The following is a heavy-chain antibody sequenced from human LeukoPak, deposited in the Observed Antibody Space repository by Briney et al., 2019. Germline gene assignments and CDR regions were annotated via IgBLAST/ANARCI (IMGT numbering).Heavy chain of an antibody. CDR2: ST. J-gene: IGHJ4*02. CDR3: AREDSTGYYHDY. V-gene: IGHV1-46*01. Sequence: STTHAQKFQGRVTMTRDTSTSTVYMELSSLRSEDTAEYYCAREDSTGYYHDYWGQGNLVTVSS. D-gene: IGHD3-22*01.